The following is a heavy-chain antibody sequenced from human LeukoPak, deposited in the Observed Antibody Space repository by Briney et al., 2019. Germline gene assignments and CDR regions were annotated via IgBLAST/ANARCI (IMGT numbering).Heavy chain of an antibody. CDR1: GGSISSSSYY. J-gene: IGHJ4*02. CDR2: IYYSGST. D-gene: IGHD6-13*01. Sequence: SETLSLTWTVSGGSISSSSYYWGWIRQPPGKGLEWIGSIYYSGSTYYNPSLKSRVTISVDTSKNQFSLKLSSVTAADTAVYYCARPVTYSSSRPPYFDYWGQGTLVTVSS. CDR3: ARPVTYSSSRPPYFDY. V-gene: IGHV4-39*01.